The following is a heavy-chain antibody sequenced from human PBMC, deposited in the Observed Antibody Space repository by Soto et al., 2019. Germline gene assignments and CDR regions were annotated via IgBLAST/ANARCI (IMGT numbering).Heavy chain of an antibody. D-gene: IGHD5-12*01. CDR2: INPSAGSS. CDR3: AIDSGYTNTHYLDY. CDR1: GYTFTNYY. Sequence: ASVKVSCKASGYTFTNYYMYWVRQAPGQGLEWMGIINPSAGSSSYARRFQGRVTMTWDTSTTTVYMELSSLRPEDTAVYYCAIDSGYTNTHYLDYWGQGILVNVSS. V-gene: IGHV1-46*01. J-gene: IGHJ4*02.